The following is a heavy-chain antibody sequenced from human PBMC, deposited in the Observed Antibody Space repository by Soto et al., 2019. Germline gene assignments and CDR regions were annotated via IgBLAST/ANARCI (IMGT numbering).Heavy chain of an antibody. V-gene: IGHV5-51*01. Sequence: PGESLKISCKGSGYIFTSYWIGWVRQMPGKGLEWMGIIYPGDSDTRYSPSFQGQVTISADKSIRTADLQWSSLKASDSAIYYCARVEYCGGGSCYXRGYFAYWGQGALVTVSS. D-gene: IGHD2-15*01. CDR2: IYPGDSDT. CDR1: GYIFTSYW. J-gene: IGHJ4*02. CDR3: ARVEYCGGGSCYXRGYFAY.